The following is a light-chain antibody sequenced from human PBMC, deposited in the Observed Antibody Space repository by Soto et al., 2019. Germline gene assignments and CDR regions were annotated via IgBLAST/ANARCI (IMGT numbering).Light chain of an antibody. CDR1: PSVSSY. Sequence: EIVFTQSPSTLSFAPGGRASLCCRASPSVSSYLAWYQQKPGQAPRLLIYDASNRATGIPARFSGSGSGTDFTLTISSLEPEDFAVYSCQQRSNWPTFGGGTKVDIK. CDR3: QQRSNWPT. J-gene: IGKJ4*01. V-gene: IGKV3-11*01. CDR2: DAS.